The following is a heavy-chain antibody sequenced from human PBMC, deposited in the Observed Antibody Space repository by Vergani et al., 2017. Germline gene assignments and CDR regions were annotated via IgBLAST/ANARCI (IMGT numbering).Heavy chain of an antibody. CDR1: GFTFSSYA. D-gene: IGHD2-2*01. CDR3: ARVPRPYCSSTSCYGY. J-gene: IGHJ4*02. V-gene: IGHV3-30-3*01. Sequence: QVQLVESGGGVVQPGGSLRLSCAASGFTFSSYAMHWVRQAPGKGLEWVAVISYDGSNKYYADSVKGRFTISRDNSKNTLYLQMNSLRAEDTAVYYCARVPRPYCSSTSCYGYWGQGTLVTVSS. CDR2: ISYDGSNK.